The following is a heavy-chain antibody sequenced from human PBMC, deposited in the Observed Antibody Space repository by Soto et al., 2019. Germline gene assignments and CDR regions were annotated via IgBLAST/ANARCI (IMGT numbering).Heavy chain of an antibody. V-gene: IGHV1-18*01. J-gene: IGHJ3*02. Sequence: QVRLVQSGAEVKKPGASVKVSCKASGYTFTSYGISWVRQAPGQGLEWLGWISAYNGNTNYAQKLQGRVNMTTDSPTSTSNIELGSMRANDAAVYICARKREGYSYGFYSFYIRGQATMYTVSS. CDR2: ISAYNGNT. CDR3: ARKREGYSYGFYSFYI. CDR1: GYTFTSYG. D-gene: IGHD5-18*01.